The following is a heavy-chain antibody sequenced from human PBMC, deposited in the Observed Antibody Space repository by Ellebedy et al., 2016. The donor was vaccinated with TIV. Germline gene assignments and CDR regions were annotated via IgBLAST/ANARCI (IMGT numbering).Heavy chain of an antibody. V-gene: IGHV3-21*01. Sequence: PGGSLRLSCAASGFSFSSYIMNWVRQAPGKAPAWVSSISSDSSDLSYADSGKGRFTISRDNAKNLLYLQMNTLGVEDTAVYYYAAGSREYWFDPWGQGTLVTVSS. D-gene: IGHD3-10*01. CDR1: GFSFSSYI. J-gene: IGHJ5*02. CDR2: ISSDSSDL. CDR3: AAGSREYWFDP.